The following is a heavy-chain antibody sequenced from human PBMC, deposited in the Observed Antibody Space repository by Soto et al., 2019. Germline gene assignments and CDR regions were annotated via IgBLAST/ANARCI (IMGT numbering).Heavy chain of an antibody. V-gene: IGHV4-31*03. CDR2: IYHSGST. CDR3: ARDRYYESGTHSTFDY. D-gene: IGHD3-10*01. Sequence: SETLSLTCTVPGGSISSGGYYWTWTRQHPGKGLEWIGDIYHSGSTYYNPSLKSRVTISVDTSKNQFSLKLSSVTAADTAVYYCARDRYYESGTHSTFDYWGQGTLVTVSS. CDR1: GGSISSGGYY. J-gene: IGHJ4*02.